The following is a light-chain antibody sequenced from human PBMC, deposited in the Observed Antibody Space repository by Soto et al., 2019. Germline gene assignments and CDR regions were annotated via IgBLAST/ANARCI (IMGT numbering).Light chain of an antibody. Sequence: QSVLTQPASVSGSPGQSITISCNGTSSDVGAYNYVAWYQQHPGKAPQLIIYDVNNRPSGVSHRFSGSKSGDTASLTISGLQAEDEADYYCTSFTNIITYVFGTGTKLTVL. CDR3: TSFTNIITYV. CDR2: DVN. V-gene: IGLV2-14*01. CDR1: SSDVGAYNY. J-gene: IGLJ1*01.